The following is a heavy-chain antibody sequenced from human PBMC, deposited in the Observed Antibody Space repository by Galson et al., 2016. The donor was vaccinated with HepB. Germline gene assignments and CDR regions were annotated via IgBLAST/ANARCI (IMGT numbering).Heavy chain of an antibody. V-gene: IGHV4-31*03. CDR2: VYYNGNT. CDR1: GGSIRNGGYY. CDR3: TTVPVPGWFDP. D-gene: IGHD3-10*01. J-gene: IGHJ5*02. Sequence: LSLTCTVSGGSIRNGGYYWSWVRQHPGKGLEWIGFVYYNGNTYYNPSLRSRMAISIDTSQNHFSLKVNSVAAADTAVYYCTTVPVPGWFDPWGQGILVTVSS.